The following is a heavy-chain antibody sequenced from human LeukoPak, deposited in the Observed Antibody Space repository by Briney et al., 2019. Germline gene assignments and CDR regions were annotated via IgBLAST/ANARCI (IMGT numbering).Heavy chain of an antibody. CDR1: GFTFSSYW. D-gene: IGHD3-10*01. V-gene: IGHV3-7*01. CDR3: ARSPNQLLWFGATAAGPIDY. J-gene: IGHJ4*02. CDR2: IKQDGSEK. Sequence: PGGSLRLSCAASGFTFSSYWMSWVRQAPGKGLEWVANIKQDGSEKYYVDSVKGRFTISRDNAKNSLYLQMNSLRAEDTAVYYCARSPNQLLWFGATAAGPIDYWGQGTLVTVSS.